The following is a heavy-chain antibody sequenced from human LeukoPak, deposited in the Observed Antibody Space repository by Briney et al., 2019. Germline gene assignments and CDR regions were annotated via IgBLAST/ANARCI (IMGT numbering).Heavy chain of an antibody. J-gene: IGHJ3*02. CDR2: IYYSGIT. CDR1: DGSISSSSYY. V-gene: IGHV4-39*01. CDR3: ARRNMRRSRDAFDI. Sequence: SETLSLTCTVSDGSISSSSYYWGWIRQPPGKGLEWIGTIYYSGITYYSPSLKSRVAISVDSSKNQFSLKLSSVTAADTAVYYCARRNMRRSRDAFDIWGQGTMVTVSS. D-gene: IGHD4-11*01.